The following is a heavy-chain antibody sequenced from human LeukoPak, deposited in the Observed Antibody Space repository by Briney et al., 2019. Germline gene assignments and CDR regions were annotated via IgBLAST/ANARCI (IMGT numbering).Heavy chain of an antibody. J-gene: IGHJ4*02. D-gene: IGHD1-20*01. Sequence: GGSLRLSCAASGFTFDDYAMHWVRQAPGKGLEWVSGISWNSGSIGYADSVKGRFTISRDNAKNSLYLQMNSLRDEDTAVYYCARDQNLNNWNDVGRFDYWGQGTLVTVSS. CDR1: GFTFDDYA. V-gene: IGHV3-9*01. CDR3: ARDQNLNNWNDVGRFDY. CDR2: ISWNSGSI.